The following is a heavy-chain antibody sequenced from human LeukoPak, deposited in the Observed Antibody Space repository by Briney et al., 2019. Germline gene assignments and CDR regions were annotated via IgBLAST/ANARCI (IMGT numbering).Heavy chain of an antibody. CDR2: INPSGGST. D-gene: IGHD3-10*01. CDR3: ARDGLDYELWFGELSPLFDY. Sequence: ASVKVSCKASGYTFTSYYMHWVRQAPGQGLEWMGIINPSGGSTSYAQKFQGRVTMTRDTSAGTVYMELSSLRSEDTAVYYCARDGLDYELWFGELSPLFDYWGQGTLVTVSS. J-gene: IGHJ4*02. CDR1: GYTFTSYY. V-gene: IGHV1-46*01.